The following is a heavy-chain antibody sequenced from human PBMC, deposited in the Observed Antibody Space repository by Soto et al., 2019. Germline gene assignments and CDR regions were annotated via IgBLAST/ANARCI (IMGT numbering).Heavy chain of an antibody. Sequence: PSETLSLTCTVSGGSISSSSYYWGWIRQPPGKGLEWIGSIYYSGSTYYNPSLKSRVTISVDTSKNQFSLKLSSVTAADTAVYYCSRSTIAPRLFMYPFDSWGQGTLVTSPQ. V-gene: IGHV4-39*01. D-gene: IGHD6-6*01. CDR1: GGSISSSSYY. J-gene: IGHJ4*02. CDR2: IYYSGST. CDR3: SRSTIAPRLFMYPFDS.